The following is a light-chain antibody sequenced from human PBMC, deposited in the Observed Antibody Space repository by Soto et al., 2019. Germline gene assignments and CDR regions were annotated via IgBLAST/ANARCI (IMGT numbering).Light chain of an antibody. Sequence: DIQMTQSPSTLSASVGDRVTITCRASQSITIWLAWYQQKPGKAPNLLIYKASILQSGAPSRFSGSGSGTEFTLTINSLQPDDFATYYCQQYSSYSLTFGQGTKVEIK. V-gene: IGKV1-5*03. CDR3: QQYSSYSLT. CDR1: QSITIW. CDR2: KAS. J-gene: IGKJ1*01.